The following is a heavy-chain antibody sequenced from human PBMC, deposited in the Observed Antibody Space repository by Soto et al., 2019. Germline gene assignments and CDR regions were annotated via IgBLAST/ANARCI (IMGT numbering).Heavy chain of an antibody. V-gene: IGHV3-53*01. CDR2: IYSDGTT. J-gene: IGHJ4*02. CDR1: DFTVSSNF. D-gene: IGHD3-16*01. Sequence: EVQLVESGGGLIQPGGSLRLSCAASDFTVSSNFMAWVRQAPGKGLEWVSIIYSDGTTYYADSVKGRFSISRDDSKNTLDLQMNSLRADDTAVYYCASARLVGVSDFDYWGQGTLVTVSS. CDR3: ASARLVGVSDFDY.